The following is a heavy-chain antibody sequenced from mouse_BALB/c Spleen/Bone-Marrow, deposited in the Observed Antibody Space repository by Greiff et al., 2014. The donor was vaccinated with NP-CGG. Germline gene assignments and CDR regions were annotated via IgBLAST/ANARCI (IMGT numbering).Heavy chain of an antibody. CDR3: ARMITTRGFDY. CDR1: GYTFTRYW. D-gene: IGHD2-4*01. V-gene: IGHV1S81*02. J-gene: IGHJ2*01. CDR2: LNPSNGHT. Sequence: QVQLQQSGAELLKPGTSVKLSCKASGYTFTRYWMHWVKQRPGQGLEWIGELNPSNGHTNYNGKFKNKATVTVDKSSSTAYMQLSSLTSEDSAVYYCARMITTRGFDYWAKAPLSQSPQ.